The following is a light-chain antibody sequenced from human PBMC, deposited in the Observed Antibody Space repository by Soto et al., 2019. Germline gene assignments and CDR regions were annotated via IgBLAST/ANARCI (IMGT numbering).Light chain of an antibody. CDR1: ASDVGDYNY. V-gene: IGLV2-14*01. J-gene: IGLJ2*01. Sequence: QSALTQPASVSGSPGQSITISCTATASDVGDYNYVSWFQRYPGKAPKLMIYDVSNRPSGVSNRFSGSKSGNTASLTISGLQAEDEADYYCSSYTSTRTHVIFGGGTKLTAL. CDR2: DVS. CDR3: SSYTSTRTHVI.